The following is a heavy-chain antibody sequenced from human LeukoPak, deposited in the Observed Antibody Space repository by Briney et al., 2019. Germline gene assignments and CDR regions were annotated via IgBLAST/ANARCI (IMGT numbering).Heavy chain of an antibody. J-gene: IGHJ5*01. CDR1: GYTFTSYY. V-gene: IGHV1-46*01. CDR2: INPSGGST. CDR3: ARVSPLEWPPRDNWFDS. Sequence: ASVKVSCKASGYTFTSYYMHWVRQAPGQGLEWMGIINPSGGSTSYAQKFQGRVTMTRDTSTSTVYMELSSLRSEDTAVYYCARVSPLEWPPRDNWFDSWGQGTLVTVSS. D-gene: IGHD3-3*01.